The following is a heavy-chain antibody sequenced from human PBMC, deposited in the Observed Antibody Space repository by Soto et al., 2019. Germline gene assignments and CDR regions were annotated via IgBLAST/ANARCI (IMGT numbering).Heavy chain of an antibody. Sequence: QVQLVQSGAEVKKPGASVKVSCKASGYSFSRYDITWVRQAPGQGLEWMGWSSVDNGETKGAQKMQGRHTMTTDTSTNTTYMELRSLRSDDTAVYYCARSISGTYTEWFDPWGQGTLVTVSS. CDR3: ARSISGTYTEWFDP. CDR1: GYSFSRYD. CDR2: SSVDNGET. V-gene: IGHV1-18*04. J-gene: IGHJ5*02. D-gene: IGHD1-26*01.